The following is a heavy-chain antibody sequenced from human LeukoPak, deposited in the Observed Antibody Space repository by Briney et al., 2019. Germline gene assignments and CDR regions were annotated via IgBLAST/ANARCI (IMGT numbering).Heavy chain of an antibody. D-gene: IGHD1-14*01. Sequence: GGSLRLSCAASGSTFSDYYMSWIRQAPGKGLEWVSYISSSGSTIYYADSVKGRFTISRDNAKNSLYLQMNSLRAEDTAVYYCARDYITEYYYYGMDVWGQGTTVTVSS. V-gene: IGHV3-11*01. CDR2: ISSSGSTI. J-gene: IGHJ6*02. CDR3: ARDYITEYYYYGMDV. CDR1: GSTFSDYY.